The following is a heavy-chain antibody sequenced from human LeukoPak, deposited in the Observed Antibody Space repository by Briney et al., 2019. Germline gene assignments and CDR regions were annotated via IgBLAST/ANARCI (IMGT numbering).Heavy chain of an antibody. D-gene: IGHD4-17*01. CDR2: IDPRDSYT. V-gene: IGHV5-10-1*01. CDR1: GYSFINYW. Sequence: GESLQISCKASGYSFINYWISWVRQMPGKGVEWMRRIDPRDSYTKYSPSFEGHVTISVDKSISTAFLQWSSLKASDSAIYFCATGASKVTTDFANYWGQGTQVAVSS. J-gene: IGHJ4*02. CDR3: ATGASKVTTDFANY.